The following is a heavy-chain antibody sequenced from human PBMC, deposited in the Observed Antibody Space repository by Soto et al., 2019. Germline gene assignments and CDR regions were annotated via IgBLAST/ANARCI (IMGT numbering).Heavy chain of an antibody. CDR2: IWYDGSNK. Sequence: GGSLRLSCAASGFTFSSYGMHWVRQAPGKGLEWVAVIWYDGSNKYYADSVKGRFTISRDNSKNTPYLQMNSLRSEDTAVYYCAREAVVRGVNFPIDYWGQGTLVTVSS. J-gene: IGHJ4*02. CDR3: AREAVVRGVNFPIDY. D-gene: IGHD3-10*01. V-gene: IGHV3-33*01. CDR1: GFTFSSYG.